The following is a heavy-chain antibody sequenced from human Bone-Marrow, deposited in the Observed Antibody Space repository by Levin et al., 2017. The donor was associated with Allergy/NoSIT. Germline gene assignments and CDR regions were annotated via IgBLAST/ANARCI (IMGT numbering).Heavy chain of an antibody. D-gene: IGHD2-21*02. J-gene: IGHJ4*02. CDR3: ASLRNCGGDCYALFDY. CDR2: IYYSGST. CDR1: GGSISSSSYY. V-gene: IGHV4-39*01. Sequence: SETLSLTCTVSGGSISSSSYYWGWIRQPPGKGLEWIGSIYYSGSTYYNPSLKSRVTISVDTSKNQFSLKLSSVTAADTAVYYCASLRNCGGDCYALFDYWGQGTLVTVSS.